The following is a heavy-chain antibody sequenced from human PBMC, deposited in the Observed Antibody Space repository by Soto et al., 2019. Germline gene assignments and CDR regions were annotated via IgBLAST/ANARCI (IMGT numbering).Heavy chain of an antibody. Sequence: PGGSLRLSCAASGFTFCDYWIHWVRQAPGKGLVWVSRIKFDGSSANYADSVKGRFTISRDNAKDTVYLQMNSLGAEDTAVYYCARGVRGHYGFDVWGQGTMVTVSS. J-gene: IGHJ3*01. CDR3: ARGVRGHYGFDV. CDR2: IKFDGSSA. V-gene: IGHV3-74*01. D-gene: IGHD3-10*01. CDR1: GFTFCDYW.